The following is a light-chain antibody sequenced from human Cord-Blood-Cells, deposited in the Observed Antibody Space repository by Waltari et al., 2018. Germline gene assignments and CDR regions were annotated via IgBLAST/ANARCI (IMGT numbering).Light chain of an antibody. V-gene: IGLV6-57*02. CDR2: EDN. J-gene: IGLJ3*02. CDR3: QSYDSSINWV. CDR1: SGSIASNY. Sequence: NFMLTQPHSVSESPGKTVTISCTGSSGSIASNYVQWYQQRPGSAPTTVIYEDNQRPSGVPDRFSGSIDSSSSSASLTISGLKTEDEADYYCQSYDSSINWVFGGGTKLTVL.